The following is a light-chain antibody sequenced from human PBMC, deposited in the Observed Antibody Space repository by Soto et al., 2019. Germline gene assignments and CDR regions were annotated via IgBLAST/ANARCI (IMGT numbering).Light chain of an antibody. Sequence: DVVMTHSPLSLPVTLGQPASISCRSNQSLVHSDGIAYFSWFQQRPGRSPRRLIYKVSNRDSGVPARFSGSGSGTDFALKISRVEAEDVGVYYCMQGTHWPITFGQGTRLAN. V-gene: IGKV2-30*02. CDR3: MQGTHWPIT. CDR1: QSLVHSDGIAY. J-gene: IGKJ5*01. CDR2: KVS.